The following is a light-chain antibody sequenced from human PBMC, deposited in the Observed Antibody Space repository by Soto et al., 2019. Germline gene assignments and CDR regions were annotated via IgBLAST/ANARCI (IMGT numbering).Light chain of an antibody. V-gene: IGKV3D-15*01. Sequence: EVVMTQSPATLSVSPGERATLSCRASQTVRDNLGWYQQKPGQPPRRLIYGATTRATGIPARFSGSGSGTEFTLTISSLQSEDFAVYYCQQYNNWPLTFGGGTKVEIK. CDR1: QTVRDN. CDR3: QQYNNWPLT. CDR2: GAT. J-gene: IGKJ4*01.